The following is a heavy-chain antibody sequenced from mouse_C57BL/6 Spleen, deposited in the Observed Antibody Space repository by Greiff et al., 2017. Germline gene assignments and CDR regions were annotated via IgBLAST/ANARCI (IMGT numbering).Heavy chain of an antibody. CDR2: INYDGSST. J-gene: IGHJ4*01. Sequence: EVKLMESEGGLVQPGSSMKLSCTASGFTFSDYYMAWVRQVPEKGLEWVANINYDGSSTYYLDSLKSRFIISRDNAKNILYLQMSSLKSEDTATYYCTRDKGDQGAMDYWGQGTSVTVSS. D-gene: IGHD1-3*01. CDR3: TRDKGDQGAMDY. CDR1: GFTFSDYY. V-gene: IGHV5-16*01.